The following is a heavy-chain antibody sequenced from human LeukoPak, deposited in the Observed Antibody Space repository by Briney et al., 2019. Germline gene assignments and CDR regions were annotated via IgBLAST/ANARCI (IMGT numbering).Heavy chain of an antibody. CDR3: AKGGEWYYYGSGSYIDY. V-gene: IGHV3-71*01. J-gene: IGHJ4*02. CDR2: IRSKAHSGTT. Sequence: QPGGSLRLSCAASGFTVSSNYMSWVRQAPGKGLEWLGFIRSKAHSGTTEYAASVKGRFTISRDDSKSIAYLQMDSLKIEDTAVYYCAKGGEWYYYGSGSYIDYWGQGTLVTVSS. D-gene: IGHD3-10*01. CDR1: GFTVSSNY.